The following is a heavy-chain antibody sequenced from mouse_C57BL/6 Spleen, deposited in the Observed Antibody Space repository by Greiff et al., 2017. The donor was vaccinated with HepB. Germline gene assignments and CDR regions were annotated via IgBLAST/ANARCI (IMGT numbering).Heavy chain of an antibody. CDR2: INPNYGTT. V-gene: IGHV1-39*01. CDR3: ARAGRQLRPLYFDY. D-gene: IGHD3-2*02. CDR1: GYSFTDYN. Sequence: EVKLQQSGPELVKPGASVKISCKASGYSFTDYNMNWVKQSNGKSLEWIGVINPNYGTTSYNQKFKGKATLTVDQSSSTAYMQLNSLTSEDSAVYYCARAGRQLRPLYFDYWGQGTTLTVSS. J-gene: IGHJ2*01.